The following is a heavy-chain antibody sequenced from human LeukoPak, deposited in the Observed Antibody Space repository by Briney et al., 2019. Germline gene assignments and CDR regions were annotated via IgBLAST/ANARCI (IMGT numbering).Heavy chain of an antibody. V-gene: IGHV1-8*01. J-gene: IGHJ5*02. Sequence: ASVEVSCTASGYTFTNYDINWVRQATGQGLEWMGWMNPNRGNTDYAQKFQGRVTMTRNTSISTAYMELSSLVSEDTAVYYCARGTGSWLRLTRWFDPWGQGTLVTVSS. CDR2: MNPNRGNT. CDR1: GYTFTNYD. D-gene: IGHD5-12*01. CDR3: ARGTGSWLRLTRWFDP.